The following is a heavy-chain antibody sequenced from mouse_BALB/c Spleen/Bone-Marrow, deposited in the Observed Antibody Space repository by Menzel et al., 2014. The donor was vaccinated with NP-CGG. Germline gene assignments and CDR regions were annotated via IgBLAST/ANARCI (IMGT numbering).Heavy chain of an antibody. J-gene: IGHJ4*01. D-gene: IGHD1-1*02. CDR2: INPSNGGT. CDR3: ARSALRWTRRGWGHGAMDY. CDR1: GYTFTSYW. V-gene: IGHV1S81*02. Sequence: QVQPQQSGAELVRPGASVKLSCKASGYTFTSYWMHWIKQRPEQGLERIGEINPSNGGTNYNEQFKNKATLPVDKSSSTAYMKLSSLTYEDSAVYYCARSALRWTRRGWGHGAMDYWGQGTSVTVSS.